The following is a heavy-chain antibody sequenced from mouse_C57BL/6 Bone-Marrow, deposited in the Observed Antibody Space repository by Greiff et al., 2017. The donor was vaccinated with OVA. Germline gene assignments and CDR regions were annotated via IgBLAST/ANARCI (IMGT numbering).Heavy chain of an antibody. CDR1: GYTFTDHT. J-gene: IGHJ2*01. Sequence: QVQLQQSDVELVKPGASVKISCKVSGYTFTDHTIHWMKQRPEQGLEWIGYVYPRDGSTTYNEKFKGKATLTADKSSSTACRQLNSRTAEDYAVYFCARYGPYYFDYWGRGTTLTVSS. CDR2: VYPRDGST. CDR3: ARYGPYYFDY. V-gene: IGHV1-78*01. D-gene: IGHD1-2*01.